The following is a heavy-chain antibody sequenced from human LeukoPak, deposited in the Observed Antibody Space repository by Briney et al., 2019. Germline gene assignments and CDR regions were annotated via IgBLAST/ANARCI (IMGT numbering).Heavy chain of an antibody. Sequence: GGSLRLSCAASGFTFSSYSMNWVRQAPGKGLEWVSSISSSSSYIYYANSVKGRFTISRDNAKNSLYLQMNSLRAEDTAVYYCARGNWNYGNWFDPWGQGTLVTVSS. D-gene: IGHD1-7*01. CDR1: GFTFSSYS. CDR2: ISSSSSYI. CDR3: ARGNWNYGNWFDP. J-gene: IGHJ5*02. V-gene: IGHV3-21*01.